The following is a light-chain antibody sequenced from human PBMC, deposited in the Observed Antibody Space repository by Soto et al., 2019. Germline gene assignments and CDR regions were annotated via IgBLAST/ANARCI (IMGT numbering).Light chain of an antibody. Sequence: EIVLTQSPGTLSLSPGERAILSCRASQSVNSNYLAWYQQKPGQAPRLLIYGASSRATGVPNRFSGSGSGTDFTLTSSSLEPEDFAVYYCHQYGLSPRHPFGQGTKLEIK. CDR1: QSVNSNY. CDR3: HQYGLSPRHP. CDR2: GAS. V-gene: IGKV3-20*01. J-gene: IGKJ2*01.